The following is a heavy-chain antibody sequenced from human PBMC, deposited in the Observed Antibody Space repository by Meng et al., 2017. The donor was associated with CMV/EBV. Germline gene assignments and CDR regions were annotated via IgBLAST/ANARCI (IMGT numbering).Heavy chain of an antibody. J-gene: IGHJ4*02. CDR2: IYTSGST. V-gene: IGHV4-4*07. D-gene: IGHD2-21*01. Sequence: VQQHQSGPGLVKPSETLSLTSPASGGAIISYYWSWIRQPAGKELEWMVRIYTSGSTNYNTSLKSRVTMSVDTSKNQFSLKLSSVTAADTAVYYCARGSYYRYVIDYWGQGTLVTASS. CDR1: GGAIISYY. CDR3: ARGSYYRYVIDY.